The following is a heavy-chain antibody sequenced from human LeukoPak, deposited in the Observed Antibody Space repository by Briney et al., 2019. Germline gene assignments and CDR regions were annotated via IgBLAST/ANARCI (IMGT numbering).Heavy chain of an antibody. J-gene: IGHJ5*02. V-gene: IGHV4-30-2*01. CDR3: ARARSSWAEMGFDP. Sequence: PSETLSLTCAVSGGSISSGGYSWSWIRQPPGKGLEWIGYIYHSGSTYYNPSLKSRFTISVYRSKNPFSLKLSSVTAADTAVYYCARARSSWAEMGFDPWGQGTLVTVSS. CDR1: GGSISSGGYS. CDR2: IYHSGST. D-gene: IGHD6-13*01.